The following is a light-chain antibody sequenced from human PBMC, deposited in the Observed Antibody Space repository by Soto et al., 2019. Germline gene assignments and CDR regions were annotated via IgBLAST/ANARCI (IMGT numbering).Light chain of an antibody. CDR3: MQGTHWPWT. V-gene: IGKV2-30*02. Sequence: DVVMTQSPLSLPVTLGQPASISCRSSESLIHSDGSTYLRWFQQRPGQSPRRLIYEVSDLDPGVPERYIGSASGTDCALTKSRMDAENVGVYYCMQGTHWPWTFGQGTEVQIK. CDR1: ESLIHSDGSTY. J-gene: IGKJ1*01. CDR2: EVS.